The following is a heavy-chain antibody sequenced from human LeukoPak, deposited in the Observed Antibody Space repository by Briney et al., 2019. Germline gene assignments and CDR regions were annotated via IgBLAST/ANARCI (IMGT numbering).Heavy chain of an antibody. Sequence: SETLSLTCTVPGGSISSYYWSWIRQPPGKGLEWIGYIYYSGSTNYNPSLKSRVTISVDTSKNQFSLKLSSVTAADTAVYYCARGLLAAAGPEGYWGQGTLVTVSS. V-gene: IGHV4-59*12. D-gene: IGHD6-13*01. J-gene: IGHJ4*02. CDR3: ARGLLAAAGPEGY. CDR2: IYYSGST. CDR1: GGSISSYY.